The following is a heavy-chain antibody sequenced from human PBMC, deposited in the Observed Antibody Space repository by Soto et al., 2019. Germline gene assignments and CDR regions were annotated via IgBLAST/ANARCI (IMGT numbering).Heavy chain of an antibody. V-gene: IGHV3-23*01. D-gene: IGHD3-22*01. CDR2: ISGSGGST. J-gene: IGHJ4*02. CDR3: AKRAPKPYYASTGYSDFDY. Sequence: GGSLRLSCAASGFTFSSYAMSWVRQAPGKGLEWVSAISGSGGSTYYADSVKGRFTISRDNSKNTLYLQMNSLRAEDTAVYYCAKRAPKPYYASTGYSDFDYWGQGTLVTVSS. CDR1: GFTFSSYA.